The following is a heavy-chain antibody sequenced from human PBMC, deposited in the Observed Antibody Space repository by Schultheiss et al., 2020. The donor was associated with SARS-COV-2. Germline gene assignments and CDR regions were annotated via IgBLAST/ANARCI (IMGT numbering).Heavy chain of an antibody. V-gene: IGHV4-38-2*01. D-gene: IGHD3-16*01. CDR1: GYSISSGYY. Sequence: SETLSLTCAVSGYSISSGYYWGWIRQPPGKGLEWIGSIYHSGSTYYNPSLKSRVTISVDTSKNQFSLKLSSVTAADTAVYYCARVGGHPVYNWFDPWGQGTLVTVSS. J-gene: IGHJ5*02. CDR2: IYHSGST. CDR3: ARVGGHPVYNWFDP.